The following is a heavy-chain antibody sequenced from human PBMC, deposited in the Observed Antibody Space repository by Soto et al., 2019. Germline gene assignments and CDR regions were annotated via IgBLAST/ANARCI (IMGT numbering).Heavy chain of an antibody. D-gene: IGHD3-22*01. Sequence: GGSLRLSCAASGFTFSSYGMHWVRQAPGKGLEWVAVIWYDGSNKYYADSVKGRFTISRDNSKNTLYLQMNSLRAGDTAVYYCARDFFTTYYYDSSGYYWGGYDYWGQGTLVTVSS. J-gene: IGHJ4*02. CDR2: IWYDGSNK. V-gene: IGHV3-33*01. CDR3: ARDFFTTYYYDSSGYYWGGYDY. CDR1: GFTFSSYG.